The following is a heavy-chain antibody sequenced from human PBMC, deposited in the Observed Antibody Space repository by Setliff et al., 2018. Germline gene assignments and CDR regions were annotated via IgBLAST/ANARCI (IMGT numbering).Heavy chain of an antibody. J-gene: IGHJ5*02. D-gene: IGHD3-3*01. CDR3: MRLVRFCSRTVCQRTSGDEA. CDR2: IGVYSGNT. V-gene: IGHV1-18*01. CDR1: GSTFRQSI. Sequence: ASVKVSCKASGSTFRQSIVSWVRQAPGQGLEGLGWIGVYSGNTYSAQRFQGRVSLTTDESTNTAYLELRGLRSDDTAVYYCMRLVRFCSRTVCQRTSGDEAWGQGTLVTVSS.